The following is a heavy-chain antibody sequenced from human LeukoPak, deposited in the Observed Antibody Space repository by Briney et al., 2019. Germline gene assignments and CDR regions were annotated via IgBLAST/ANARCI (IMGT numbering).Heavy chain of an antibody. V-gene: IGHV3-30-3*01. CDR1: GFTFSSYA. CDR3: AREIPNAFDI. J-gene: IGHJ3*02. Sequence: PGGSLRLSCAASGFTFSSYAMSWVRQAPGKGLEWVAVASHIGNNKYYPNAVRGRFTISRDNSKDTLFLQMDSLRTEDTAVYYCAREIPNAFDIWGQGTMVTVSS. CDR2: ASHIGNNK.